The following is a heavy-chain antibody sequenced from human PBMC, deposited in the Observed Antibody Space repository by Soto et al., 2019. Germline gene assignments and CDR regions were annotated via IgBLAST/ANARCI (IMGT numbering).Heavy chain of an antibody. CDR2: IWYDGSNK. V-gene: IGHV3-33*01. J-gene: IGHJ5*02. CDR1: GFTFSSYG. CDR3: ARDSPRPYNWFDP. Sequence: QVQLVESGGGVVQPGRSLRLSCAASGFTFSSYGMHWVRQAPGKGLEWVAVIWYDGSNKYYADSVKGRFNISRDNSKNTLYLQMNSLRAEDTAVYYCARDSPRPYNWFDPWGQGTLVTVSS.